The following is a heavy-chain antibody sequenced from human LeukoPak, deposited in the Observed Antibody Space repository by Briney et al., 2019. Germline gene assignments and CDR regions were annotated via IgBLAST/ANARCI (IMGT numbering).Heavy chain of an antibody. V-gene: IGHV1-3*01. Sequence: ASVKVSCEASGYTFTSYAMHWVRQAPGQRLEWMGWINAGNGNTKYSQKFQGRVTITRDTSASTAYMELSSLRSEDTAVYYCARDFVAEAFDIWGQGTMVTVSS. CDR1: GYTFTSYA. CDR2: INAGNGNT. D-gene: IGHD2-21*01. J-gene: IGHJ3*02. CDR3: ARDFVAEAFDI.